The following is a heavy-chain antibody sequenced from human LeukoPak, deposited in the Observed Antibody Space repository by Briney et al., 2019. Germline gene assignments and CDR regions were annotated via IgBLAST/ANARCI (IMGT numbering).Heavy chain of an antibody. CDR1: GFTFSSYG. CDR2: IWYDGSNK. Sequence: ARSLTLSCAASGFTFSSYGMHWVRQAPGKGLEWVAVIWYDGSNKYYADSVKGRFTISRDNSKNTLYLQMNSLRAEDTAVYYCARDLTLLAYCGGDCYSPGDYWGQGTVDTASS. J-gene: IGHJ4*02. CDR3: ARDLTLLAYCGGDCYSPGDY. D-gene: IGHD2-21*02. V-gene: IGHV3-33*01.